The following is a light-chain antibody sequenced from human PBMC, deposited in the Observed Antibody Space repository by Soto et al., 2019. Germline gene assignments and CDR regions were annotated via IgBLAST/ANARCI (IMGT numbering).Light chain of an antibody. CDR3: QQYDNLPYT. CDR2: DAS. V-gene: IGKV1-33*01. Sequence: DIQMTQSPSSLSASVGDRVTITCQASQDISNYLNWYQQKPGKAPKLLIYDASNLETEVPSRFSGSGSGTDFTLAISSLKPEDIATYYCQQYDNLPYTFGQGTKLEIK. J-gene: IGKJ2*01. CDR1: QDISNY.